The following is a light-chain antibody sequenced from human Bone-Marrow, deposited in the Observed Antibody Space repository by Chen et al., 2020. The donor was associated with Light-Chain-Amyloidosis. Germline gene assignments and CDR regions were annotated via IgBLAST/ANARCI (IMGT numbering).Light chain of an antibody. Sequence: SYALTQPPSVSVSPGQTARITCSGDDLPTKYAYWYQQKPGQAPVLVIHRDTERPSGISERFSGSSSGTTATLTISGVQAEDEADYHCQSADSSGTYEVIFGGGTKPTVL. CDR2: RDT. J-gene: IGLJ2*01. CDR3: QSADSSGTYEVI. V-gene: IGLV3-25*03. CDR1: DLPTKY.